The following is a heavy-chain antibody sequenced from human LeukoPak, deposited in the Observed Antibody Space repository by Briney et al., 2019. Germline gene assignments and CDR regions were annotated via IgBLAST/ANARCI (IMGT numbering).Heavy chain of an antibody. Sequence: LPGGSLRLSCAASGFTFSSYAMSWVRQAPGKGLEWVSAISGSGGSTYYADSVKGRFTISRDNAKNSLYLQMNSLRVEDTAVYYCGRGLTYGSRSEYFDHWGQRSLVTVS. CDR2: ISGSGGST. CDR1: GFTFSSYA. D-gene: IGHD3-10*01. J-gene: IGHJ4*02. CDR3: GRGLTYGSRSEYFDH. V-gene: IGHV3-23*01.